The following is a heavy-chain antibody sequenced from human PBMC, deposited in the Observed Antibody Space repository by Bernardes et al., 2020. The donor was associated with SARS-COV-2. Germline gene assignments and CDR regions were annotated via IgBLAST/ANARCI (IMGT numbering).Heavy chain of an antibody. CDR2: IYPGDSYT. Sequence: GGCLKISGEGSGFSLSPYWIYWVRPIPGKGLEWMGVIYPGDSYTTYSPSFQGQVTISADKSISTAYLQWSSLRASDTAIYYCARSSAGASRQFLGDYYHYGLDVWGQGTTVTVSS. J-gene: IGHJ6*02. CDR1: GFSLSPYW. D-gene: IGHD3-3*01. CDR3: ARSSAGASRQFLGDYYHYGLDV. V-gene: IGHV5-51*01.